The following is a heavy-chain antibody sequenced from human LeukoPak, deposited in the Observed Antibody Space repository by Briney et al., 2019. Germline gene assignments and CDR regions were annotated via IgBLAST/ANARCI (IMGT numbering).Heavy chain of an antibody. CDR2: TYYRSKWYN. J-gene: IGHJ4*02. V-gene: IGHV6-1*01. CDR3: SRETNDNHASSGYYYFDY. Sequence: SQTLSLTCAISGDSVSSNTAAWNWIRQSPSRGLEWLGRTYYRSKWYNDYAISVKSRIAVNPDTSKNQFSLQLNSVTPEDTAVYYCSRETNDNHASSGYYYFDYWSQGNLVTVSS. CDR1: GDSVSSNTAA. D-gene: IGHD3-22*01.